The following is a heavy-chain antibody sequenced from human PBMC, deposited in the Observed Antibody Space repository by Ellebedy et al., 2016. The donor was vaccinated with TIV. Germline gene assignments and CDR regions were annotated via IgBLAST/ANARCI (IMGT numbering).Heavy chain of an antibody. D-gene: IGHD4-23*01. V-gene: IGHV1-18*01. CDR2: ISAYNGNT. CDR1: GYTFTSYG. Sequence: AASVKVSCKASGYTFTSYGISWVRQAPGQGLEWMGWISAYNGNTNYAQKLQGRVTMTTDTSASTAYMELSSLRSEDTAVYYCASSRWYPDYWGQGTLVTVSS. CDR3: ASSRWYPDY. J-gene: IGHJ4*02.